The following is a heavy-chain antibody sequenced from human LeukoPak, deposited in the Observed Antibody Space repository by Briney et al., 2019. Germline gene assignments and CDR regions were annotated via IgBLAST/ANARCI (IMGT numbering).Heavy chain of an antibody. V-gene: IGHV4-59*01. J-gene: IGHJ5*02. Sequence: SETLSLTCTVSGGSINSYYWSWIRQPPGKGLEWIGYINYSGATNYNPSLKSRVTISRDTSKNQLSLNLSSVTAEDTAVYYCARDSTLTIFGVVTTNWFDPWGQGTLVTVSS. D-gene: IGHD3-3*01. CDR1: GGSINSYY. CDR3: ARDSTLTIFGVVTTNWFDP. CDR2: INYSGAT.